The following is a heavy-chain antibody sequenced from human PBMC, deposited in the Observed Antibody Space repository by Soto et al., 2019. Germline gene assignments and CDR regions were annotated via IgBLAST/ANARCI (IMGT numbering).Heavy chain of an antibody. D-gene: IGHD6-13*01. Sequence: QVQLQQWGAGLLKPSETLSLTCAVYGGSFSGYYWSWIRQPPGKGLEWIGEINHSGSTNYNPSLKSRVTISVDTSKNQFSLKLSSVTAADTAVYYCATSAAAGTLGMQLGFDPWGQGTLVTVSS. CDR2: INHSGST. CDR1: GGSFSGYY. J-gene: IGHJ5*02. CDR3: ATSAAAGTLGMQLGFDP. V-gene: IGHV4-34*01.